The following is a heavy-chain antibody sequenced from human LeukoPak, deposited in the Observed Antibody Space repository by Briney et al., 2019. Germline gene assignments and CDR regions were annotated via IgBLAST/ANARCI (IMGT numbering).Heavy chain of an antibody. Sequence: GGSLRLSCAASGFTFSSYAMSWVRQAPGKGLEWVSAISGSGGSTYFADSVKGRFTISRDNSKNTLYLQMNSLRAEDTAVYYCAKALYGVGATEAWGQGTLVTVSS. V-gene: IGHV3-23*01. J-gene: IGHJ5*02. CDR2: ISGSGGST. CDR1: GFTFSSYA. D-gene: IGHD4-17*01. CDR3: AKALYGVGATEA.